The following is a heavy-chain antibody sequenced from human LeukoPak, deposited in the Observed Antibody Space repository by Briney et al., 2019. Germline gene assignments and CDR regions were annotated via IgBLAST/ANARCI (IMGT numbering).Heavy chain of an antibody. Sequence: PGGSLRLSCAASGFTFSSYAMHWVRQAPGKGLEWVAVISYDGSNKYYADSVKGRFTIFRDNSKNTLYLQMNSLRAEDTAVYYCARDPSPHYVVMATMEKDYWGQRNLVTVSS. J-gene: IGHJ4*02. CDR3: ARDPSPHYVVMATMEKDY. CDR2: ISYDGSNK. D-gene: IGHD5-24*01. CDR1: GFTFSSYA. V-gene: IGHV3-30*01.